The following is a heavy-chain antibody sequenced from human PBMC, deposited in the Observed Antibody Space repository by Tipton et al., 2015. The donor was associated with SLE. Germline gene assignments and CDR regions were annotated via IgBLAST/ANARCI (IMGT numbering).Heavy chain of an antibody. CDR3: ARAGRAWNLFDY. J-gene: IGHJ4*02. V-gene: IGHV4-38-2*02. CDR2: IYHSGST. CDR1: GYSISSGYY. Sequence: TLSLTCTVSGYSISSGYYWGWIRQPPGKGLEWIGSIYHSGSTYYNPSLKRRVTISVDTSKNQFSLKLSSVTAADTAVYYFARAGRAWNLFDYWGQGTLVTFSS. D-gene: IGHD1-1*01.